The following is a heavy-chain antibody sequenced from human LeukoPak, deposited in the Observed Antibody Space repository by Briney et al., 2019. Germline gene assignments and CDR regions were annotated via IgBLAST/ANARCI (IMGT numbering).Heavy chain of an antibody. V-gene: IGHV3-7*01. J-gene: IGHJ3*02. CDR3: ARAILDYDFWTHAFDI. Sequence: GGSLRLSCAASGFTFSSYWMSWVRQAPGKGLEWVANIKQDGSEKYYVDSVKGRFTTSRDNAKNSLYLQMNSLRAEDTAVYYCARAILDYDFWTHAFDIWGQGTMVTVSS. CDR2: IKQDGSEK. D-gene: IGHD3-3*01. CDR1: GFTFSSYW.